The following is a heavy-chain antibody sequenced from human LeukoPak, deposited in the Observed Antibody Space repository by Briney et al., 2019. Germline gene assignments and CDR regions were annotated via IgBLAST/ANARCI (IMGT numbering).Heavy chain of an antibody. V-gene: IGHV1-2*04. J-gene: IGHJ4*02. CDR2: INPNSGGT. CDR3: ARAHTPLIRVSGGALDY. CDR1: GYTFTGYY. D-gene: IGHD1-26*01. Sequence: GASVKVSCKASGYTFTGYYMHWVRQAPGQGLEWMGWINPNSGGTNYAQKFQGWVTMTRDTSTSTVYMELSSLRSEDTAVYYCARAHTPLIRVSGGALDYWGQGTLVTVSS.